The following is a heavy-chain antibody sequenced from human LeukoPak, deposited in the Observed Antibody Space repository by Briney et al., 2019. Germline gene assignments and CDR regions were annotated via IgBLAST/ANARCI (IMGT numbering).Heavy chain of an antibody. V-gene: IGHV1-69*04. CDR1: GGTFSSYA. Sequence: SVKVSCKASGGTFSSYAISWVRQAPGQGLEWMGRIIPILGIANYAQKFQGRVTITADKSTSTAYMELSSLRSEDTAVYYCAKDLEVYGGYGGSFDYWGQGTLVTVSS. CDR2: IIPILGIA. CDR3: AKDLEVYGGYGGSFDY. D-gene: IGHD2-8*02. J-gene: IGHJ4*02.